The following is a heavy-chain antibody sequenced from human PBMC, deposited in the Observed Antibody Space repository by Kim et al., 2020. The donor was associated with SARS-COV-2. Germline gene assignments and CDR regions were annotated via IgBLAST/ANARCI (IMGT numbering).Heavy chain of an antibody. V-gene: IGHV1-18*01. Sequence: ASVKVSCKASGYTFTSYGISWVRQAPGQGLEWMGWISAYNGNTNYAQKLQGRVTMTTDTSTSTAYMELRSLRSDDTAVYYCATAVPGEQWLVSLPGYWGQGTLVTVSS. D-gene: IGHD6-19*01. J-gene: IGHJ4*02. CDR1: GYTFTSYG. CDR3: ATAVPGEQWLVSLPGY. CDR2: ISAYNGNT.